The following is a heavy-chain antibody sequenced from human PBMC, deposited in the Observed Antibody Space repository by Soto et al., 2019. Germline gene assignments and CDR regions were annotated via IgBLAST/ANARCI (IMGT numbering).Heavy chain of an antibody. CDR3: ATDHALAGTSVSDR. Sequence: SETLSLTCTVSGGSISNGDYYWSWIRQPPGKGLEWIGYIYHSGSTYYTPSLKSRVTISVDTSKNQFSLKLSSVTAADTAVYYCATDHALAGTSVSDRWGQGTLVTVSS. J-gene: IGHJ5*02. V-gene: IGHV4-30-4*01. CDR2: IYHSGST. D-gene: IGHD1-7*01. CDR1: GGSISNGDYY.